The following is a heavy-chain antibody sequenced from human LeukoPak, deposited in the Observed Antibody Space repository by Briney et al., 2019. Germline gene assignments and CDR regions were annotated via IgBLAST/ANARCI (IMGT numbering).Heavy chain of an antibody. D-gene: IGHD3-22*01. CDR3: AASPSDYYDSSGSPAFDY. V-gene: IGHV3-13*04. CDR1: GFTFSSYD. CDR2: IGTAGDT. J-gene: IGHJ4*02. Sequence: PGGSLRLSCAASGFTFSSYDMHWVRQATGKGLEWVSAIGTAGDTYYPGSVKGRFTISRENAKNSLYLQMNSLRAGDTAVYYCAASPSDYYDSSGSPAFDYWGQGTLVTVSS.